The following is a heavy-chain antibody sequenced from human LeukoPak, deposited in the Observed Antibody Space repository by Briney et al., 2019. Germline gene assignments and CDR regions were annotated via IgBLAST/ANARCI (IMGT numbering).Heavy chain of an antibody. Sequence: GGSLRLSCAASGFTFSSYAMNWVRQAPGKGLEWVAGMSSGDRTFHAGSVKGRFDISRDQSKDTLYLQMNSLRAEDKAVYYCAKDATASPYFHWFDNWGQGTQVIVSS. CDR3: AKDATASPYFHWFDN. D-gene: IGHD3-9*01. CDR1: GFTFSSYA. J-gene: IGHJ4*02. CDR2: MSSGDRT. V-gene: IGHV3-23*01.